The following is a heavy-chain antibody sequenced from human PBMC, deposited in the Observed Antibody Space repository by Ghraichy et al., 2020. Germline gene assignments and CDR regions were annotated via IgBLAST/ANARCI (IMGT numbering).Heavy chain of an antibody. D-gene: IGHD3-9*01. CDR1: GGSISSGGYS. CDR2: IYHSGST. J-gene: IGHJ3*02. V-gene: IGHV4-30-2*01. CDR3: ARGDLLRYFDWFKGAFDI. Sequence: SETLSLTCAVSGGSISSGGYSWSWIRQPPGKGLEWIGYIYHSGSTYYNPSLKSRVTISVDRSKNQFSLKLSSVTAADTAVYYCARGDLLRYFDWFKGAFDIWGQGTMVTVSS.